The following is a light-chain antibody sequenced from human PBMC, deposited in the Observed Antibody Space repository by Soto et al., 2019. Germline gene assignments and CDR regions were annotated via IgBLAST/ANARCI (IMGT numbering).Light chain of an antibody. Sequence: QSVLTQPPSVSGAPGQRVTISCTGSSSNIGAGYDVHWYQQLPGTAPKPLIFANTNRPSGVPDRFSGFKSGTSASLAITGLQAEDEADYYCQSYDSSLSGWVFGGGTKLTVL. CDR2: ANT. CDR1: SSNIGAGYD. J-gene: IGLJ3*02. CDR3: QSYDSSLSGWV. V-gene: IGLV1-40*01.